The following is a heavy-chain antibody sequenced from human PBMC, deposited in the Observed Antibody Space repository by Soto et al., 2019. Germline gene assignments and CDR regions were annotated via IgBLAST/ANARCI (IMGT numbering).Heavy chain of an antibody. CDR2: ISSDSRTI. J-gene: IGHJ6*02. D-gene: IGHD3-3*01. V-gene: IGHV3-48*02. CDR3: ARIKLVDWFFINVDVYDMDF. Sequence: GGSLRLSCVASGFSLSDYAVNWVRQAPGKGLEWVSFISSDSRTIYYADSVEGRFTVSRDNARNSVSLQMDSLRDEDAAVYYCARIKLVDWFFINVDVYDMDFWGQGTLVTVSS. CDR1: GFSLSDYA.